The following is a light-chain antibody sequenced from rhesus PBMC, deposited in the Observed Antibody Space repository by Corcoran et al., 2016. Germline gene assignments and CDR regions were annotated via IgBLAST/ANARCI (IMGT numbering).Light chain of an antibody. CDR1: QGISNW. CDR2: RAY. V-gene: IGKV1-69*01. J-gene: IGKJ1*01. Sequence: DIQMTQSPSSLFASVGDRVTITCRASQGISNWLAWYQQKPGKAPKLLIYRAYKLETGAPSSFSGSGSGTDFPLTISSLQPEDIATYYCRQHDNSRTFGQGTKVEIK. CDR3: RQHDNSRT.